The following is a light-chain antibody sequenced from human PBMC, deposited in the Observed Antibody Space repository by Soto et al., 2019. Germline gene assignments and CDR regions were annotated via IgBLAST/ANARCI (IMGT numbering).Light chain of an antibody. CDR1: SSNVGSNF. Sequence: QSVLTQPPSVSAAPGQKVTISCSGSSSNVGSNFVCWYQQLPGTAPKLLIYDNSKRPSGIPDRFSGSKSGTSATLGISGLQTGDEADYFCGTWDTSLIWVFGGGTKVTVL. J-gene: IGLJ3*02. V-gene: IGLV1-51*01. CDR2: DNS. CDR3: GTWDTSLIWV.